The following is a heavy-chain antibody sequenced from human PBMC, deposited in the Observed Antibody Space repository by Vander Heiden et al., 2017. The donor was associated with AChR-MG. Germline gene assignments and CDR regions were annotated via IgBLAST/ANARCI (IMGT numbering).Heavy chain of an antibody. D-gene: IGHD1-26*01. Sequence: QVQLVESGGGVVKPGRSLSLSCAASGFTLVSYGMNWVRKAPGKGLEGVAVISYDGSNKYYADSVKGRFTISRDNSKNTLYLQMNSLRAEDTAVYYCANWGQIVDSDYWGQGTLVTVSS. V-gene: IGHV3-30*18. CDR3: ANWGQIVDSDY. CDR2: ISYDGSNK. CDR1: GFTLVSYG. J-gene: IGHJ4*02.